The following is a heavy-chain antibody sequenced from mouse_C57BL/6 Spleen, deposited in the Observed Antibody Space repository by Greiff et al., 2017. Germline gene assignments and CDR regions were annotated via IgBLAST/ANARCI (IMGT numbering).Heavy chain of an antibody. CDR2: INYDGSST. J-gene: IGHJ3*01. CDR1: GFTFSDYY. V-gene: IGHV5-16*01. Sequence: EVKVVESEGGLVQPGSSMKLSCTASGFTFSDYYMAWVRQVPEKGLEWVANINYDGSSTYYLDSLKSRFIISRDNAKNILYLQMSSLKSEDTATYYCARGGASGFAYWGQGTLVTVSA. CDR3: ARGGASGFAY. D-gene: IGHD6-1*01.